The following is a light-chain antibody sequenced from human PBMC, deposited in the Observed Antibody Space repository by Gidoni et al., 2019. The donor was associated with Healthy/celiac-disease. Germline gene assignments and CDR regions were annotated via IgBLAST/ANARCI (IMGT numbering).Light chain of an antibody. CDR2: DAS. V-gene: IGKV3-11*01. CDR3: QQRSNSFT. Sequence: ELVFTQSPPTLSLSPGERATLYCRASQSVSSYLAWYQQKPGQAPRLLIYDASNTATGIPARFSGSGSGTDFTLTISSLEPEDFAVYYCQQRSNSFTFGPGTKVDIK. J-gene: IGKJ3*01. CDR1: QSVSSY.